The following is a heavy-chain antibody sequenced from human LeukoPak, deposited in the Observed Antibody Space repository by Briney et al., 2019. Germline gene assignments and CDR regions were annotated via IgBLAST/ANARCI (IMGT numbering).Heavy chain of an antibody. CDR2: IYPGDSDT. D-gene: IGHD2-15*01. CDR1: GYSFTSYW. CDR3: ARHGDIVVVGSWFDP. V-gene: IGHV5-51*01. Sequence: HGESLKISCKGSGYSFTSYWIGWVRQMPGKGLEWMGIIYPGDSDTRYSPSFQGQVTISADKSISTAYLQWSSLKASDTAMYYCARHGDIVVVGSWFDPWGQGTLVTVSS. J-gene: IGHJ5*02.